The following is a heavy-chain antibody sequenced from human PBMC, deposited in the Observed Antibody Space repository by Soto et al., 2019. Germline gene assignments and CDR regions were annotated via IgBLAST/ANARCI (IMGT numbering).Heavy chain of an antibody. J-gene: IGHJ4*02. Sequence: GGSLRLSCAASGFTFSSYGMHWVRQAPGKGLEWVAVISYDGSNKYYADPVKGRFTISRDNSRNTLYLQMGSLRADDTAVYYCVKGAWLDYWGQGTLVTVSS. CDR3: VKGAWLDY. CDR1: GFTFSSYG. CDR2: ISYDGSNK. V-gene: IGHV3-30*18.